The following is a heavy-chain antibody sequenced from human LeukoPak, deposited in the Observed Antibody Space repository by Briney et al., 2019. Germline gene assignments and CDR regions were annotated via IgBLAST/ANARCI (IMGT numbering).Heavy chain of an antibody. CDR1: GFTFSTYA. V-gene: IGHV3-15*01. CDR3: TTDSHDYGDYGRGY. Sequence: GGSLRLSCAASGFTFSTYAMSWVRQGPGKGLEWVGRIKTKTEGGTTDYAAPVKGRFTISRDDSKNTLFLQMNSLKTDDTAVYYCTTDSHDYGDYGRGYWGQGTLVTVSS. J-gene: IGHJ4*02. D-gene: IGHD4-17*01. CDR2: IKTKTEGGTT.